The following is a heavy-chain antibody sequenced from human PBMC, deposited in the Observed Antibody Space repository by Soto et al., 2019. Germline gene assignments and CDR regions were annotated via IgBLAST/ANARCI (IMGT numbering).Heavy chain of an antibody. Sequence: EVQLVESGGGLVQPGGSLRLSCAASGFTLSGRSMHWVHQAPGKGLVWISGIDNAGTDSTYADSVKGRFTSSRDNATKMLYLPMNILMVEDTAVSYCARGWFGPDVWGKGTTVTVSS. CDR3: ARGWFGPDV. D-gene: IGHD3-10*01. J-gene: IGHJ6*04. CDR2: IDNAGTDS. CDR1: GFTLSGRS. V-gene: IGHV3-74*01.